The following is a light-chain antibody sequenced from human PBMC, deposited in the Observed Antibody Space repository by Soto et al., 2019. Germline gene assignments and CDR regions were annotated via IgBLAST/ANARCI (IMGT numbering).Light chain of an antibody. CDR3: HQYNNWPPGT. V-gene: IGKV3-15*01. Sequence: EIVMTQAPATLSVSPGDRATLSCRASQSISSNLACYQQKPGQAPSLLLYGASTRATGIPARFSGSGSGTDFTLTISSLQSEDFAVYYCHQYNNWPPGTFGQGTKLEIK. J-gene: IGKJ2*02. CDR2: GAS. CDR1: QSISSN.